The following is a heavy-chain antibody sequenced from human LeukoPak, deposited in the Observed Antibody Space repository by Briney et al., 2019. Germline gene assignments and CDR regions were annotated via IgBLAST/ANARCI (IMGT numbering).Heavy chain of an antibody. CDR1: GDSVSSNSAA. J-gene: IGHJ4*02. Sequence: SQTLSLTCAISGDSVSSNSAAWNWIRQSPWRGLEWLGRTYYRSKWYNDYGVSVKSRITITPDTSKNQFSLQMNSVTPEDTAVYYCARGAYSSGWYLFDSWGQGTLVTVSS. D-gene: IGHD6-19*01. CDR2: TYYRSKWYN. CDR3: ARGAYSSGWYLFDS. V-gene: IGHV6-1*01.